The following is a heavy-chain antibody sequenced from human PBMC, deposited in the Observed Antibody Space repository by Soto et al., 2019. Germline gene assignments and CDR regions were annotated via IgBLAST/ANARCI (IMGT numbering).Heavy chain of an antibody. D-gene: IGHD4-17*01. J-gene: IGHJ4*02. V-gene: IGHV4-34*01. CDR3: ARRLDYGDYAI. CDR1: GGSFSGYY. CDR2: INHSGST. Sequence: PSETLSLTCAVYGGSFSGYYWSWIRQPPGKGLEWIGEINHSGSTNYNPSLKSRVTISVDTSKNQFSLKLSSVTAADTAVYYCARRLDYGDYAIWGQGTLVTVSS.